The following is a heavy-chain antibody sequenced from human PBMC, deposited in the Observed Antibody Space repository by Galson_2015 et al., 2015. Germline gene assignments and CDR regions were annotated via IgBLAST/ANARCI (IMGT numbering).Heavy chain of an antibody. CDR3: AKCPVGGCYYFEY. Sequence: SLRLSCAVSGFTFSRYGMHWVRQAPGKGLEWVSVISYDGSKKSYADSVKGRFSISRDTSRNTLYLQMNSLRPQDTALYYCAKCPVGGCYYFEYWGQGTLVTVSP. CDR1: GFTFSRYG. D-gene: IGHD2-2*01. V-gene: IGHV3-30*18. J-gene: IGHJ4*02. CDR2: ISYDGSKK.